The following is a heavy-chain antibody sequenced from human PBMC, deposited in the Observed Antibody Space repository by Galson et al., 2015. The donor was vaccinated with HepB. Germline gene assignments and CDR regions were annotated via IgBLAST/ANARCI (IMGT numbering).Heavy chain of an antibody. D-gene: IGHD3-22*01. J-gene: IGHJ4*02. CDR1: GLTFSNYA. V-gene: IGHV3-23*01. CDR3: AKGGNVILVVFDY. CDR2: ISGSGGIT. Sequence: SLRLSCAASGLTFSNYAMTWVRQAPGKGLEWVSTISGSGGITYYADSVKGRFTISRDNSKNTLYLQMNSLRAEDTAVYYCAKGGNVILVVFDYWGQGTLVTVSS.